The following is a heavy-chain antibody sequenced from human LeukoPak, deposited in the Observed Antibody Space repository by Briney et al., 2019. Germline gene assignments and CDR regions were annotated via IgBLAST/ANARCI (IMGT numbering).Heavy chain of an antibody. CDR2: IYYSGST. D-gene: IGHD6-13*01. V-gene: IGHV4-59*08. CDR3: ARHVYSSSPFDY. Sequence: PSETLSLTCTVSGGSISSYSWSWIRQPPGEGLEWIGYIYYSGSTNYNPSLRSRVTISVDTSKNQFSLKLSSVTTADTAIYYWARHVYSSSPFDYWGQGTLVTVSS. CDR1: GGSISSYS. J-gene: IGHJ4*02.